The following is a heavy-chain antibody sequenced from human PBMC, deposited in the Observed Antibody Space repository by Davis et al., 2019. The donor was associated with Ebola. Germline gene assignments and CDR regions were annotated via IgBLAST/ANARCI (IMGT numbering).Heavy chain of an antibody. Sequence: PGGSLRLSCAASGFTFSAYSINWVRQAPGKGPEWVSSISIRSTYIYYADSVKGRFTVSRDNAKNSLYLQMNSRRAEDTAVYYCARDIIRAPNYYYYGMDLWGQGTTVTVSS. V-gene: IGHV3-21*01. CDR3: ARDIIRAPNYYYYGMDL. J-gene: IGHJ6*02. D-gene: IGHD1-14*01. CDR2: ISIRSTYI. CDR1: GFTFSAYS.